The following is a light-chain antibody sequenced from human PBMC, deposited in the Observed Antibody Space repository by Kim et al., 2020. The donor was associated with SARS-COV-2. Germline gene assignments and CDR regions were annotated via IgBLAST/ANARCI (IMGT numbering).Light chain of an antibody. Sequence: ASVGDRVTITCRASQSISSYLNWDQQKVGKAPKLLIYAASSLQSGVPSRFRGSGSGTDFTLTISSLQPEDFATYYCQQSYSTPWTFGQGTKVDIK. CDR2: AAS. V-gene: IGKV1-39*01. CDR1: QSISSY. CDR3: QQSYSTPWT. J-gene: IGKJ1*01.